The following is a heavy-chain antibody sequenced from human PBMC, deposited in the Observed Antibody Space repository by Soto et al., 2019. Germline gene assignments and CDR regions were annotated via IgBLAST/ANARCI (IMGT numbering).Heavy chain of an antibody. Sequence: EVPLLESGGGLVQPGGSLRLSCAASGFTFSDYAMSWVRQVPGKGLEWVSTINGRGGNTYYADSVKGRFTISRDNSNNALYVQMNSLRVEDTAIYFCARERTGKVDYWGQGTLVTV. V-gene: IGHV3-23*01. CDR2: INGRGGNT. CDR3: ARERTGKVDY. CDR1: GFTFSDYA. J-gene: IGHJ4*02.